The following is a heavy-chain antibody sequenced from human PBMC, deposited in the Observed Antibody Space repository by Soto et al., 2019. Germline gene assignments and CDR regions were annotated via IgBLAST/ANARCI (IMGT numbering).Heavy chain of an antibody. CDR3: ARVLRGWFDP. CDR1: GGSITSANW. Sequence: SETLSLTCAVSGGSITSANWWTWVRQPPGGGLEWIGEISHSGITNYKASLKSRVTMSVDKTKNDVSLKLTSVNAADTAVYYCARVLRGWFDPLGQGTPVTVSS. J-gene: IGHJ5*02. V-gene: IGHV4-4*02. CDR2: ISHSGIT.